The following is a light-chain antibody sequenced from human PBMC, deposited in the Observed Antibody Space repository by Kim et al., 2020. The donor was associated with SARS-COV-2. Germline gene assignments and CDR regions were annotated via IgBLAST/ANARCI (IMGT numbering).Light chain of an antibody. CDR1: QGISNY. Sequence: ASVGDRVTITCRASQGISNYLAWYQQKPGKVPKLLIYAASTLQSGVPSRFSGSGSGTDFTLTINSLQPEDVATYYCQKYNSAPRTFGQGTRLEIK. J-gene: IGKJ5*01. V-gene: IGKV1-27*01. CDR2: AAS. CDR3: QKYNSAPRT.